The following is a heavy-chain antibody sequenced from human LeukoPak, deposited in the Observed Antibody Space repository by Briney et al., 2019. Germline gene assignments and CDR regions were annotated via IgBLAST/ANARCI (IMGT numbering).Heavy chain of an antibody. CDR1: GYTFTSYA. V-gene: IGHV7-4-1*02. J-gene: IGHJ5*02. D-gene: IGHD1-7*01. Sequence: ASVKVPCKASGYTFTSYAMNWVRQAPGQGLEWMGWINTNTGNPMYAQGFTGRFVFSLDTSVSTAYLQISSLKAEDIAVYYCARGYNWNYWVFDPWGQGTLVTVSS. CDR2: INTNTGNP. CDR3: ARGYNWNYWVFDP.